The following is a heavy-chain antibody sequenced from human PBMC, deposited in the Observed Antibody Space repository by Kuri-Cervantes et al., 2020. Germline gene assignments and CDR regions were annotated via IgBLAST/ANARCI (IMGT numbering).Heavy chain of an antibody. CDR1: GGSIRSYY. V-gene: IGHV4-59*01. Sequence: SETLSLTCNVSGGSIRSYYWSWIRQPPGKGLEWIGYIYYSGSTNYNPSLKSRVTISVDMSKNQFSLRLNSVTATDTAVYCCATSVQWLAPFDYWGQGTLVTVSS. CDR3: ATSVQWLAPFDY. J-gene: IGHJ4*02. CDR2: IYYSGST. D-gene: IGHD6-19*01.